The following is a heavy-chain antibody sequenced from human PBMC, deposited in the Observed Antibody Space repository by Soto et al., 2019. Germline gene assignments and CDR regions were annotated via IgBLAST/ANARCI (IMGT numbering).Heavy chain of an antibody. D-gene: IGHD3-3*01. Sequence: ASVKVSCKASGYTFTSYGISWVRQAPGQGLEWMGWISAYNGNTNYAQKLQGRVTMTTDTSTSIAYMELRSLRSGDTAVYYCARDDYDFGPDRFDPWGQGTLVTVSS. CDR1: GYTFTSYG. J-gene: IGHJ5*02. CDR2: ISAYNGNT. V-gene: IGHV1-18*01. CDR3: ARDDYDFGPDRFDP.